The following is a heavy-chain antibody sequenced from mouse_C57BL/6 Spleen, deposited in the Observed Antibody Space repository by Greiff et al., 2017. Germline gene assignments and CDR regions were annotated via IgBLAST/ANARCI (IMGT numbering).Heavy chain of an antibody. CDR3: ARAKSLGDAMDY. D-gene: IGHD4-1*01. CDR1: GYAFSSSW. Sequence: VQVVESGPELVKPGASVKISCKASGYAFSSSWMNWVKQRPGKGLEWIGRIYPGDGDTNYNGKFKGKATLTADKSSSTAYMQLSSLTSEDSAVYFCARAKSLGDAMDYWGQGTSVTVSS. CDR2: IYPGDGDT. V-gene: IGHV1-82*01. J-gene: IGHJ4*01.